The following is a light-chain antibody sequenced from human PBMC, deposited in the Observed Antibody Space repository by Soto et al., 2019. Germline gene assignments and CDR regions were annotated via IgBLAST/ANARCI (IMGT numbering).Light chain of an antibody. CDR1: QSISSNY. V-gene: IGKV3-20*01. J-gene: IGKJ3*01. Sequence: EIVLTQSPGTLSLSPGERATLSCWASQSISSNYLAWYQQKPGQPPRLLISGSSIRATGIPKRFSGSASGTNFTPTISSLEPEDFAVFYCQQYGSSPFTFGPGTKVDFK. CDR2: GSS. CDR3: QQYGSSPFT.